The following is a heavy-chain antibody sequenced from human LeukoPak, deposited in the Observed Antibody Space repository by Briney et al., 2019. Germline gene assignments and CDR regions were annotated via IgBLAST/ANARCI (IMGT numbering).Heavy chain of an antibody. CDR3: ARIAGRRPPPYYFDY. Sequence: ASVKVSCKASGYTFKSYGFSWVRQAPGQGLEWMGCISPYDGNTNSAQKLQGRVTITTDTSTSIVYMELRGLRSVDTAVYYCARIAGRRPPPYYFDYWGQGTLVTVSS. CDR2: ISPYDGNT. J-gene: IGHJ4*02. V-gene: IGHV1-18*01. CDR1: GYTFKSYG. D-gene: IGHD6-6*01.